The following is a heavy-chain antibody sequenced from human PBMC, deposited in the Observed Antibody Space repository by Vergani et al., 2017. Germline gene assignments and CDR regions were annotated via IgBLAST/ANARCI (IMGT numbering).Heavy chain of an antibody. CDR1: GFSFSSHA. CDR2: IGKDGINT. Sequence: QVQLAESGVGRVQPGRSLRLSCAASGFSFSSHAIHWVRQAPGKGLEWVAYIGKDGINTRYRDAVKGRFTVSRDNSKDILYLQMDSLRSEDTALYYCAKYLRDSTDGLPDSWGPGTLVIVSS. D-gene: IGHD2-21*02. CDR3: AKYLRDSTDGLPDS. V-gene: IGHV3-30*02. J-gene: IGHJ4*02.